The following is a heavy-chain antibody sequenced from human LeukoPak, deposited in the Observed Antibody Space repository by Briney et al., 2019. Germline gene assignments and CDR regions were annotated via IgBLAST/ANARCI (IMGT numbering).Heavy chain of an antibody. CDR2: ISYDGSNK. D-gene: IGHD4-17*01. CDR3: GKDLYGDYDY. Sequence: GGSLRLSCAASGFTFSSYGMHWVRQAPGKGLEWVAVISYDGSNKYYADSVKGRFAISRDNSKNTLYLQMNSLGAEDTAVYYCGKDLYGDYDYWGQGTLVTVSS. J-gene: IGHJ4*02. V-gene: IGHV3-30*18. CDR1: GFTFSSYG.